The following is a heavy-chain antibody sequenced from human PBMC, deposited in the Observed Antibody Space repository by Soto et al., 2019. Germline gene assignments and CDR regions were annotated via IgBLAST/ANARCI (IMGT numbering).Heavy chain of an antibody. CDR1: DYSFSSYA. J-gene: IGHJ4*02. Sequence: QVQLVQSGTEVKKPGASVKVSCKASDYSFSSYAISWVRQAPGQGLEWMGWINPHNGNTNYAQKFRGRISITTDTPTTTAYMELRSLRFDAAAMYYCVRAEVPPPGLGFEYWGQGTLVTVSS. D-gene: IGHD2-21*01. CDR3: VRAEVPPPGLGFEY. V-gene: IGHV1-18*01. CDR2: INPHNGNT.